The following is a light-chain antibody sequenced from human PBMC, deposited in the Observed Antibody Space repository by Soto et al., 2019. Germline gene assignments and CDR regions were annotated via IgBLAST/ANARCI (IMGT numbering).Light chain of an antibody. CDR2: AAS. CDR3: QNYFSTPRT. V-gene: IGKV1-27*01. J-gene: IGKJ1*01. Sequence: IQLTQSPSSLSASVGDRVTVTCRASQDIRNYLAWYQQKPGKVPKLLIYAASTLHSGVPSRFSGSGSGTDFTLTISSLKTEDVATYYCQNYFSTPRTFGQGTKVDIK. CDR1: QDIRNY.